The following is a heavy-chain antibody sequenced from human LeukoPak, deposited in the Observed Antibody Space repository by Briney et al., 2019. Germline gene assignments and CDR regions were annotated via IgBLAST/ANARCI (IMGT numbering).Heavy chain of an antibody. J-gene: IGHJ3*02. CDR2: IRYAGSNK. Sequence: GGSLRLSCAASGFTFSSYGMHWVRQAPGKGLEWVAFIRYAGSNKYYADSVKGRFTISRDNSKNTLYLQMNSLRAEDTAVYYCAKEVIVVVIGESDAFDIWGQGTMVTVSS. CDR1: GFTFSSYG. D-gene: IGHD2-21*01. V-gene: IGHV3-30*02. CDR3: AKEVIVVVIGESDAFDI.